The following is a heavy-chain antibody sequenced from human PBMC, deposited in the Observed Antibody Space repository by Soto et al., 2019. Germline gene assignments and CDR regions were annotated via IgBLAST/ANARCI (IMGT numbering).Heavy chain of an antibody. CDR2: IYHSGSL. J-gene: IGHJ5*02. CDR1: GDSISSDNW. V-gene: IGHV4-4*02. D-gene: IGHD1-1*01. CDR3: AREVRRWDGFDP. Sequence: QVQLQESGPELVKPSGTLSLTCAVSGDSISSDNWWSWVRQTPGKGLEWIGEIYHSGSLNYNPSLKSRXXIXVXXAKNQFSLKLTSVTAADTAVYYCAREVRRWDGFDPWGQGTLVTVSS.